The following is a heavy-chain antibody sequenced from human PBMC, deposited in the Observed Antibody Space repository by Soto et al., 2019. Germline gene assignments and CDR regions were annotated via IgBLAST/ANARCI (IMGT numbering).Heavy chain of an antibody. CDR2: ISSSGSTI. J-gene: IGHJ2*01. Sequence: GGSLRLSCAASGFTFSDYYMSWIRQAPGKGLEWVSYISSSGSTIYYADSVKGRFTISRDNAKNSLYLQMNSLRAEDTAVYYCARTARISGWYSGFVPKNFDLWGRGTLVTVSS. CDR1: GFTFSDYY. CDR3: ARTARISGWYSGFVPKNFDL. D-gene: IGHD6-19*01. V-gene: IGHV3-11*01.